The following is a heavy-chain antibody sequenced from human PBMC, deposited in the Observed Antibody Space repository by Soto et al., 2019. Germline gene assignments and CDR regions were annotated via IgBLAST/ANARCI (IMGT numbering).Heavy chain of an antibody. D-gene: IGHD3-22*01. J-gene: IGHJ4*02. V-gene: IGHV4-61*08. CDR2: IYYSGST. CDR3: ARVVANYYYDSSGGKDLAFDY. CDR1: GGSISSGGYY. Sequence: PSETLSLTCAVSGGSISSGGYYWSWIRQPPGKGLEWIGYIYYSGSTNYNPSLKSRVTISVDTSKNQFSLKLSSVTAADTAVYYCARVVANYYYDSSGGKDLAFDYWGQGTLVTVSS.